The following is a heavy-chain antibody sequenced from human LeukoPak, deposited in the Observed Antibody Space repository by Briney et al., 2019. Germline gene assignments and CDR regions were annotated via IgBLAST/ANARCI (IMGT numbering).Heavy chain of an antibody. J-gene: IGHJ4*02. V-gene: IGHV3-74*01. CDR1: GFTFSSYW. D-gene: IGHD3-22*01. Sequence: PGGSLRLTCAASGFTFSSYWMHWVRQAPGKGLVWVSRINSDGSSTSYADSVKGRFTISRDNAKNTLYLQMNSLRAEDTAVYYCAMGPYYYDSSGYYYWGQGTLVTVSS. CDR2: INSDGSST. CDR3: AMGPYYYDSSGYYY.